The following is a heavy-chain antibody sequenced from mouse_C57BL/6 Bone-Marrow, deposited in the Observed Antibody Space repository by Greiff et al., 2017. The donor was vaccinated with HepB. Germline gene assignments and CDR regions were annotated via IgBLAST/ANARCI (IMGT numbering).Heavy chain of an antibody. Sequence: EVQLQQSGPELVKPGASVKISCKASGYTFTDYYMNWVKQSHGKSLEWIGDINPNNGGTSYNQKFKGKATLTVDKSSSTAYMELRSLTSEDSAVYYCYSNYWYFDVWGTGTTVTVSS. CDR1: GYTFTDYY. CDR2: INPNNGGT. J-gene: IGHJ1*03. V-gene: IGHV1-26*01. D-gene: IGHD2-5*01. CDR3: YSNYWYFDV.